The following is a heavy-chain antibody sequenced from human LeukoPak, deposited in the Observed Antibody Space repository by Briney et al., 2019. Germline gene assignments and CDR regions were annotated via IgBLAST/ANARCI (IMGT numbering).Heavy chain of an antibody. CDR2: VSWDGNNI. Sequence: GGSLRLSCVASGFSFDDYAMHWVRQAPGKGLEWVSGVSWDGNNIGYADSVKGRFTISRDNAKNSLYLQMNSPRAEDTALYYCGKSTVGRYNYYMDVWGKGTTVTVSS. CDR3: GKSTVGRYNYYMDV. CDR1: GFSFDDYA. V-gene: IGHV3-9*01. J-gene: IGHJ6*03. D-gene: IGHD3-10*01.